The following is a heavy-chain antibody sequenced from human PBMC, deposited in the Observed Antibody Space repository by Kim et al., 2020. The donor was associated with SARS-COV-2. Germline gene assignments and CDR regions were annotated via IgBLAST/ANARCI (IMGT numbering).Heavy chain of an antibody. D-gene: IGHD3-16*02. CDR3: ARAGDYDYVWGSYRYSRRLNYFDY. CDR2: INHSGST. CDR1: GGSFSGYY. V-gene: IGHV4-34*01. Sequence: SETLSLTCAVYGGSFSGYYWSWIRQPPGKGLEWIGEINHSGSTNYNPSLKSRVTISVDTSKNQFSLKLSSVTAADTAVYYCARAGDYDYVWGSYRYSRRLNYFDYWGQGTLVTVSS. J-gene: IGHJ4*02.